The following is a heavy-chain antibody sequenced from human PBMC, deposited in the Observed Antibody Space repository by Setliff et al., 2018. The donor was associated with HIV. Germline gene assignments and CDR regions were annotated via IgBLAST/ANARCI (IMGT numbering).Heavy chain of an antibody. CDR1: AYTFNSYY. J-gene: IGHJ4*02. D-gene: IGHD6-6*01. CDR3: ARDHIAARSVDY. CDR2: IGPSGSST. Sequence: ASVKVSCKTSAYTFNSYYMHWIRQAPGQGLEWMGLIGPSGSSTTYAQNFQGRVTMSRDTSTNTVYMELSSLRSEDTAVYYCARDHIAARSVDYWGQGTLVTVSS. V-gene: IGHV1-46*02.